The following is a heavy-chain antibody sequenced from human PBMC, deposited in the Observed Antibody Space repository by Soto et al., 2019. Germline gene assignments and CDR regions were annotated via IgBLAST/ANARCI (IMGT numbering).Heavy chain of an antibody. CDR1: GGSISSSSYY. CDR3: ASEVLWFGLNYGMDV. CDR2: MYYSGST. V-gene: IGHV4-39*01. J-gene: IGHJ6*02. D-gene: IGHD3-10*01. Sequence: QLQLQESGPGLVKPSETLSLTCTVSGGSISSSSYYWGWIRQPPGKGLEWIGSMYYSGSTYYNPSLKSRVTISVDTSKNQFSLKLSSVTAADTAVYYCASEVLWFGLNYGMDVWGQGTTVTVSS.